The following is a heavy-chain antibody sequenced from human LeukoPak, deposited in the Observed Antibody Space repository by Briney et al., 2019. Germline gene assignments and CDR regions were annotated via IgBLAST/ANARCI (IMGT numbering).Heavy chain of an antibody. D-gene: IGHD2-15*01. CDR1: GYTFTSYY. Sequence: ASVKVSCKASGYTFTSYYMHWVRQALGQGLEWMGIINPSGGSTSYAQKFQGRVTMTRDTSTSTVYMELSSLRSEDTAVYYCAREGRVVVAATPGPSYYYYGMDVWGKGTTVTVSS. CDR2: INPSGGST. V-gene: IGHV1-46*01. CDR3: AREGRVVVAATPGPSYYYYGMDV. J-gene: IGHJ6*04.